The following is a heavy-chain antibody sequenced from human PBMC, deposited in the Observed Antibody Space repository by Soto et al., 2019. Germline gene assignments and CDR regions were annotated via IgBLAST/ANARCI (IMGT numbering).Heavy chain of an antibody. Sequence: PSETLSLTCTVSGGSISNYYWSWIRQPPGKGLEWIGYIFYSGRTYYNPSLTSRVTITVDASTNQFFLDLSSLTAADTAIYFCARADFESSGYYSVAYFDYWGQGALVTVSS. J-gene: IGHJ4*02. CDR2: IFYSGRT. V-gene: IGHV4-59*12. CDR3: ARADFESSGYYSVAYFDY. D-gene: IGHD3-22*01. CDR1: GGSISNYY.